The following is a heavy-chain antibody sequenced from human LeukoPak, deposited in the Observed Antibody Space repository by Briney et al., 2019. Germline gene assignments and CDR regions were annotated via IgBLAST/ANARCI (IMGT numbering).Heavy chain of an antibody. D-gene: IGHD3-16*01. J-gene: IGHJ4*02. CDR2: ISYDGSNK. V-gene: IGHV3-30*18. Sequence: GGSLRLSCAASGFTFSSFGMNWVRQAPGKGLEWVAVISYDGSNKYYADSVKGRFTISRDNSKNTLYLQMNSLRAEDTAVYYCAKDLRALGSYYDYWGQGTLVTVSS. CDR1: GFTFSSFG. CDR3: AKDLRALGSYYDY.